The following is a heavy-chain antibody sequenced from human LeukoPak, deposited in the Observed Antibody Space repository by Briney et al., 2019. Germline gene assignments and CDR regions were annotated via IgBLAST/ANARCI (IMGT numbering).Heavy chain of an antibody. J-gene: IGHJ6*03. D-gene: IGHD2-2*01. CDR1: GYSFTSYW. V-gene: IGHV5-51*01. CDR2: IYPGDSDT. Sequence: GESLKISCKGSGYSFTSYWIGWVRQMPGKGLEWMGIIYPGDSDTRYSPSFQGQVTISADKSISTAYLQWSSLKASDTAMYYCARTSPRDCSSTSCPRSDYYYMDVWGKGTTVTVSS. CDR3: ARTSPRDCSSTSCPRSDYYYMDV.